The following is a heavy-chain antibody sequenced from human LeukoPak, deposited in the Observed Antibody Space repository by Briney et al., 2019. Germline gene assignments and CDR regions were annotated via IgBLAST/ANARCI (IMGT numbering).Heavy chain of an antibody. CDR1: GGSFSGYY. D-gene: IGHD1-14*01. Sequence: PSETLSLTCAVYGGSFSGYYWSWIRQPPGKGREWIGEINHSGSTNYNPSLKSRGTISVATTKNQFSLKLSSVTAADTAVYYCARAVALSGFDYWGQGTLVTVSS. V-gene: IGHV4-34*01. J-gene: IGHJ4*02. CDR2: INHSGST. CDR3: ARAVALSGFDY.